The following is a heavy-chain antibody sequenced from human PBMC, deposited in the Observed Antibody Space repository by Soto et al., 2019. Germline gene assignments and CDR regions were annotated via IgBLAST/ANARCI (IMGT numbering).Heavy chain of an antibody. Sequence: EVQLLESGGGLVQPGGSLRLSCAAPGFTFIPYALTWVRRAPGRGLEWVSAISGSGGSTYYAASVKGRFTISRDNSKNMLYLQMNSLRAEDTAVYYCAKNWDTTFSSSSHWGQGTLVTVSS. J-gene: IGHJ4*02. D-gene: IGHD6-6*01. CDR1: GFTFIPYA. CDR2: ISGSGGST. V-gene: IGHV3-23*01. CDR3: AKNWDTTFSSSSH.